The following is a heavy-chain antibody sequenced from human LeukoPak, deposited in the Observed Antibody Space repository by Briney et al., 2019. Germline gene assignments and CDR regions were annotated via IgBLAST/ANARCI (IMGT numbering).Heavy chain of an antibody. J-gene: IGHJ4*02. CDR3: AKGRGYCTGGSCYSDY. Sequence: GGSLRLSCAASGFTFSSYAMSWVRQAPGKGLEWVSAISGSDGSTYYADSVKGRFTISRDNSKNTLYLQMNSLRVEDTAIYYCAKGRGYCTGGSCYSDYWGQGTLVTVSS. V-gene: IGHV3-23*01. CDR2: ISGSDGST. D-gene: IGHD2-15*01. CDR1: GFTFSSYA.